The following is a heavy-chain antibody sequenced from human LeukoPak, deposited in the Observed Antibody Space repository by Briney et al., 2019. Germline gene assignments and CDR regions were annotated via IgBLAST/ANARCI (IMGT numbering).Heavy chain of an antibody. CDR3: AKDPRIAVTGSGSGYLDL. D-gene: IGHD6-19*01. Sequence: PGGSLRLSCAASGFTFNNYGMHWVRQAPGKGLEWVAVISNDGNNKYCADSVKGRFTISRDKSKNTLYLQVNSLRAEDTAVYYCAKDPRIAVTGSGSGYLDLWGRGSLVTVSS. J-gene: IGHJ2*01. CDR2: ISNDGNNK. CDR1: GFTFNNYG. V-gene: IGHV3-30*18.